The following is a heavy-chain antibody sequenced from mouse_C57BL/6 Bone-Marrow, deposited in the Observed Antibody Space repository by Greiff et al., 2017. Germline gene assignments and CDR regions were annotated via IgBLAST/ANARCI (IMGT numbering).Heavy chain of an antibody. CDR2: IWRGGST. CDR1: GFSLTSYG. CDR3: AKKSAMDY. J-gene: IGHJ4*01. Sequence: VKLQESGPGLVQPSQSLSITCTVSGFSLTSYGVHWVRQSPGKGLEWLGVIWRGGSTDYNAAFMSRLGITKDNSKSQVFFKMNSLQADDTAIYYCAKKSAMDYWGQGTSVTVSS. V-gene: IGHV2-5*01.